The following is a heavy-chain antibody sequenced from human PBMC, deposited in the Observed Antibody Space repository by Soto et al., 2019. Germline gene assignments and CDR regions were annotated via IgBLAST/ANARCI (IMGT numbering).Heavy chain of an antibody. Sequence: SETLSLTCTASGGSISSSSYYWGWIRQPPGKGLEWIRSIFYSGSTYYNPSLKGRVTISVDTSKNQFSLKLSSVTAADTAVYYCARHKYDFWSGYSYWGQGTLVTVSS. CDR1: GGSISSSSYY. J-gene: IGHJ4*02. CDR2: IFYSGST. D-gene: IGHD3-3*01. V-gene: IGHV4-39*01. CDR3: ARHKYDFWSGYSY.